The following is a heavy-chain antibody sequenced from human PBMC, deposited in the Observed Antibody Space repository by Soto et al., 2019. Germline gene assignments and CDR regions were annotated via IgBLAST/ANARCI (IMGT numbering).Heavy chain of an antibody. J-gene: IGHJ6*03. D-gene: IGHD6-19*01. CDR1: GFTFSSYA. CDR3: AKDFHTGMAVMDV. Sequence: PGGSLRLSCAASGFTFSSYAMHWVRQAPGKGLEWVSGISWNSGSIGYADSVKGRFTISRDNAKNSLYLQMDSLRAEDTALYYCAKDFHTGMAVMDVWGKGTTVTVSS. V-gene: IGHV3-9*01. CDR2: ISWNSGSI.